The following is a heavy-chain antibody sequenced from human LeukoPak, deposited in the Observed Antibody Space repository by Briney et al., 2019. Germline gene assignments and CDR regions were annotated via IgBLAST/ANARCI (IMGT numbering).Heavy chain of an antibody. CDR1: GFTLINSA. V-gene: IGHV1-58*01. D-gene: IGHD3-10*01. J-gene: IGHJ5*02. Sequence: GTSVTVSCKASGFTLINSAVQWVRQARGQRLEWVGWIIVGSGQTRYAQKFQERVTITRDMSTSTAFLELSSRRSEDSAVYYCAAGDTLVRGVISPIVPWGQGTLVTVSS. CDR2: IIVGSGQT. CDR3: AAGDTLVRGVISPIVP.